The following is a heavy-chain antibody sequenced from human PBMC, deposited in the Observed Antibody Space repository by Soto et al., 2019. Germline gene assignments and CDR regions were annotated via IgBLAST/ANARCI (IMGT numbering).Heavy chain of an antibody. Sequence: PGGSLRLSCAASGFTFSTYGIHWVRQAPGKGLEWVAVISYDGSDKYYADYVKGRFTISRDNSKNTLYLQINSLRAEDTAVYYCAKSWVAAPNAGAFDIRGQGTMVTVSS. V-gene: IGHV3-30*18. CDR1: GFTFSTYG. J-gene: IGHJ3*02. CDR2: ISYDGSDK. CDR3: AKSWVAAPNAGAFDI. D-gene: IGHD2-15*01.